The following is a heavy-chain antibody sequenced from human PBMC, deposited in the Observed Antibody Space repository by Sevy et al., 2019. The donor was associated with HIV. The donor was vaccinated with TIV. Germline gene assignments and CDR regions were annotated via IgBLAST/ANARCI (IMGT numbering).Heavy chain of an antibody. CDR1: GFTFSSYW. Sequence: GGCLRLSCAASGFTFSSYWMSWVRQAPGKGLEWVANIKEDGSEKYYVDSVKGRFTISRDNAKNSLFLQMNSLRAEVTPVYYYARSFYYDCGGYYYSGMDVWGQGTTVTVSS. J-gene: IGHJ6*02. V-gene: IGHV3-7*01. CDR2: IKEDGSEK. CDR3: ARSFYYDCGGYYYSGMDV. D-gene: IGHD3-16*01.